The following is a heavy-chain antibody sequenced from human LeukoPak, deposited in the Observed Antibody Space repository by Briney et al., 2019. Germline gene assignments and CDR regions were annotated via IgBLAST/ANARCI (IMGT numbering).Heavy chain of an antibody. CDR3: ARDLAVASAFDY. J-gene: IGHJ4*02. D-gene: IGHD6-19*01. CDR2: ISSSSSYI. V-gene: IGHV3-21*01. Sequence: GGSLRLSCAASGFTFSSYSMNWVRQAPGKGLEWVSSISSSSSYIYYADSVKGRFTISRDNAKNSLYLQMNSLRAEDTAAYYCARDLAVASAFDYWGQGTLVTVSS. CDR1: GFTFSSYS.